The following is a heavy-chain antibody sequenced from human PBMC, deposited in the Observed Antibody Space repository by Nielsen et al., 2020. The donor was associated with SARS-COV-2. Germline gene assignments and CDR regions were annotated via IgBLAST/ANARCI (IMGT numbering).Heavy chain of an antibody. Sequence: SETLSLTCAVYGGSFSGYYWSWIRQPPGKGLEWIGEINHSGSTNYNPSLKSRVTISVDTSKNQFSLKLSSVTAADTAVYYCARALGIAAAGLYYYYMDVWGKGTTVTVSS. J-gene: IGHJ6*03. V-gene: IGHV4-34*01. CDR1: GGSFSGYY. CDR3: ARALGIAAAGLYYYYMDV. CDR2: INHSGST. D-gene: IGHD6-13*01.